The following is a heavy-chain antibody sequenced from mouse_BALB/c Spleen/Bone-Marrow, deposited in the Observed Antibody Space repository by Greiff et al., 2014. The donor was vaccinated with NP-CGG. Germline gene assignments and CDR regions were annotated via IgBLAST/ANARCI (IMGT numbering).Heavy chain of an antibody. CDR3: AAYYRYLAWFAY. V-gene: IGHV14-3*02. Sequence: EVPLQQSGAELVKPGASVKLSCTASGFNIKDTYMHWVKQRPEQGLEWIGRIDPANGKTKYDPKFQGKATITADTSSNTAYLQLSSLTSEDTAVYYCAAYYRYLAWFAYWGQGTLVTVSA. CDR2: IDPANGKT. D-gene: IGHD2-14*01. CDR1: GFNIKDTY. J-gene: IGHJ3*01.